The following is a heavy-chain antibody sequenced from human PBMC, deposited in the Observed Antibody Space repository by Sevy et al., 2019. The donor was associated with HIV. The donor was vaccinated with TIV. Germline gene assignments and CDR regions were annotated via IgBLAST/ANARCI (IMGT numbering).Heavy chain of an antibody. D-gene: IGHD4-17*01. J-gene: IGHJ4*02. CDR1: GYLFTTKA. V-gene: IGHV7-4-1*02. CDR2: INTNTGTA. CDR3: ARNPRDMTAVGPGGDY. Sequence: ASVKVSCKASGYLFTTKAMNWVRQAPGQGLEWMGWINTNTGTATYAQDFTGRFVFSLDTSVNTAYLQISSLEAEDTAIYYCARNPRDMTAVGPGGDYWGQGTLVTVSS.